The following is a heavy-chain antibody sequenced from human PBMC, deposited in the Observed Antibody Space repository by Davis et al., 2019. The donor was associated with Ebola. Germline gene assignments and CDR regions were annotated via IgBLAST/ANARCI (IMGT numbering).Heavy chain of an antibody. D-gene: IGHD1-26*01. V-gene: IGHV3-74*03. J-gene: IGHJ4*02. CDR2: INGDGSRT. CDR1: GFTFSSHW. Sequence: HTGGSLRLSCAASGFTFSSHWMHWVRQVPGKGLVWVSRINGDGSRTTYADFVKGRFTISRDNAKNTLYLQMNSLRAEDTAIYYCARGGGKDYWGQGTLVTVSS. CDR3: ARGGGKDY.